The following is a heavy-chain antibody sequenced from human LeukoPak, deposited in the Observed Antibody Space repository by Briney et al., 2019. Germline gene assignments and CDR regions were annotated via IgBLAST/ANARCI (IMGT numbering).Heavy chain of an antibody. D-gene: IGHD3-9*01. CDR2: FYASGTT. V-gene: IGHV4-4*07. CDR3: ARSALSGFDI. CDR1: GGSINNYY. J-gene: IGHJ3*02. Sequence: SETLSLTCIMSGGSINNYYWSWIRQPAGKGPEWIGRFYASGTTYYNSALNSRAAVSMDMSKNHFSLKLTSVTAADTAVYYCARSALSGFDIWGQGTMVTVSS.